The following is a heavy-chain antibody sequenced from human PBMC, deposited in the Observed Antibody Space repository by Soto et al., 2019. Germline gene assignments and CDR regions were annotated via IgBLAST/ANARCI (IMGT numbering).Heavy chain of an antibody. D-gene: IGHD3-9*01. Sequence: GESLKISCKGSGYSFTSYWISWVRQMPGKGLEWMGRIDPSDSYTNYSPSSQGHVTISADKSISTAYLQWSSLKASDTAMYYCARHRSLDILTGYYDYWGQGTLVTVSS. CDR2: IDPSDSYT. CDR1: GYSFTSYW. CDR3: ARHRSLDILTGYYDY. V-gene: IGHV5-10-1*01. J-gene: IGHJ4*02.